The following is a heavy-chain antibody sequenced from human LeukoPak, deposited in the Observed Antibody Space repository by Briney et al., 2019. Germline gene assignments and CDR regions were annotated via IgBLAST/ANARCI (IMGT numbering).Heavy chain of an antibody. Sequence: GGSLRLSCAASGFTFSSYSTNWVRQAPGKGLEWVSSISSSSSYIYYADSVKGRFTISRDNAKNSLYLQMNSLRAEDTAVYYCARDQFYDGSGSYYLGPFDYWGQGTLVTVSS. D-gene: IGHD3-10*01. CDR2: ISSSSSYI. J-gene: IGHJ4*02. CDR3: ARDQFYDGSGSYYLGPFDY. CDR1: GFTFSSYS. V-gene: IGHV3-21*01.